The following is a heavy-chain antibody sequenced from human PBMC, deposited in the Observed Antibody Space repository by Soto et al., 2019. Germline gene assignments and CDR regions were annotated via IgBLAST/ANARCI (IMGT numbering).Heavy chain of an antibody. CDR1: GGSISSSSYY. D-gene: IGHD2-2*01. V-gene: IGHV4-39*01. CDR3: ARGLGYCSGISCYYYYYMDV. Sequence: SETLSLTCTVSGGSISSSSYYWGWIRQPPGKGLEWIGSFYYSGSTYYNPSLKSQVTISGDTSKNHFSLKLSSVTAADTAVYYCARGLGYCSGISCYYYYYMDVWGKGTTVTVSS. CDR2: FYYSGST. J-gene: IGHJ6*03.